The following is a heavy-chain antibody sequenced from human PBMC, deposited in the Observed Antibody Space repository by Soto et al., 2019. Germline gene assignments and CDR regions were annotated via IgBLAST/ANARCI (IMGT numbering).Heavy chain of an antibody. J-gene: IGHJ6*02. Sequence: GASVKVSCKASGYTFTSYYMHWVRQAPGQGLEWMGIINPSGGSTSYAQKFQGRVTMTRDTSTSTVYMELSSLRSGDTAVYYCAKAAAGTHYYYYGMDVWGQGTTVTVSS. V-gene: IGHV1-46*01. CDR1: GYTFTSYY. D-gene: IGHD6-13*01. CDR2: INPSGGST. CDR3: AKAAAGTHYYYYGMDV.